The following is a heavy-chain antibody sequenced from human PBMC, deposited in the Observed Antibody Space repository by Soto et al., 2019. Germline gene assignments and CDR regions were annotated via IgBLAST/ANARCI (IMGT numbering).Heavy chain of an antibody. J-gene: IGHJ6*02. CDR2: IYHSGST. Sequence: SETLSLTCVVSGGSIAGSNWCTCVRQPPGKGLEWIGEIYHSGSTHYNASLKSRVTISVDKSKNHFSLKLTSVTAADTAVYYCARENYYGSGTYFRLDVWGQGTRVTVSS. CDR3: ARENYYGSGTYFRLDV. CDR1: GGSIAGSNW. D-gene: IGHD3-10*01. V-gene: IGHV4-4*02.